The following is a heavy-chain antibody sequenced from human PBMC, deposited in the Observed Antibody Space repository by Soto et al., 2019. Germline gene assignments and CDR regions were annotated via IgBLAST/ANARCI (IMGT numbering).Heavy chain of an antibody. Sequence: SETLSLTCTVSGGSISSYYWSWIRQPPGKGLEWIGYISYSGSTNYNPSLESRVTISEDTSKNQFSLKLSSVTAADTAVYYCAAGGYYGSGSFLFDYWGQGTLVTVSS. J-gene: IGHJ4*02. CDR1: GGSISSYY. V-gene: IGHV4-59*01. CDR3: AAGGYYGSGSFLFDY. D-gene: IGHD3-10*01. CDR2: ISYSGST.